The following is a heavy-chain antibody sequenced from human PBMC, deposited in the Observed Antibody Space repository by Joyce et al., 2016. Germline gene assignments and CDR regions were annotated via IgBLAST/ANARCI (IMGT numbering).Heavy chain of an antibody. D-gene: IGHD3/OR15-3a*01. J-gene: IGHJ3*02. CDR3: ARDAGFGLDALDI. CDR1: GDFVSSNSAA. CDR2: TFYRSKWYN. Sequence: QVQLQQSGPGLVKPSQILSLTCAISGDFVSSNSAAWNWIRQSPSRGLEWLERTFYRSKWYNDDAVSVRSRISINPDTSKNLFSLHLNSVTREDTAVYYCARDAGFGLDALDIWGQGTMVTVSS. V-gene: IGHV6-1*01.